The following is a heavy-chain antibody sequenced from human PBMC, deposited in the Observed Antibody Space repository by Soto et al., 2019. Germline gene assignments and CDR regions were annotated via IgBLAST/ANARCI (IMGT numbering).Heavy chain of an antibody. Sequence: ETLSLTCAVYGGSFSGYYWSWIRQPPGKGLEWIGEINHSGSTNYNPSLKSRVTISVDTSKNQFSLKLSSVTAADTAVYYCARGSWFDPWGQGTLVTVSS. CDR1: GGSFSGYY. CDR3: ARGSWFDP. J-gene: IGHJ5*02. CDR2: INHSGST. V-gene: IGHV4-34*01.